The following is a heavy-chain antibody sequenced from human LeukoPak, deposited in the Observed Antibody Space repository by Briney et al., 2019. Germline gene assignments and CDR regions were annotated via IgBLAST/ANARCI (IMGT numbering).Heavy chain of an antibody. CDR1: GFTFSNYW. CDR2: ISYDGSNK. CDR3: ARDEQPGWGYYYYYMDV. Sequence: GGSLRLSCAASGFTFSNYWMHWVRQAPGKGLEWVAVISYDGSNKYYADSVKGRFTISRDNAKNSLYLQMNSLRAEDTAVYYCARDEQPGWGYYYYYMDVWGKGTTVTVSS. D-gene: IGHD3-16*01. J-gene: IGHJ6*03. V-gene: IGHV3-30*03.